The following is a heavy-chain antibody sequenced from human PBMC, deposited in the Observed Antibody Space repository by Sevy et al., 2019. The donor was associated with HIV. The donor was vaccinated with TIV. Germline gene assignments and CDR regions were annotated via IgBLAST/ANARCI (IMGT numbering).Heavy chain of an antibody. CDR1: GFTFGDYV. D-gene: IGHD5-12*01. CDR3: TRALATADTPEYYFDY. Sequence: GGSLRLSCTSSGFTFGDYVMSWFRQAPGKGLEWVAFIRRNSHEPYGGTTEYAAFVKGRFTISRDDSKSIAYLQMNSLKTEDTAVYYCTRALATADTPEYYFDYWGQGILVTVSS. CDR2: IRRNSHEPYGGTT. J-gene: IGHJ4*02. V-gene: IGHV3-49*03.